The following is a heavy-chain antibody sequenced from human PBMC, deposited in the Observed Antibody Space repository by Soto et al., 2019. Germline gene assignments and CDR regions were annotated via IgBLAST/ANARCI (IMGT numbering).Heavy chain of an antibody. V-gene: IGHV4-34*01. CDR3: ARASVDIVPDY. Sequence: PSETLSLTCAVYGGSFSGYYWSWIRQPPGKGLEWIGEINHSGSTNYNPSLKSRVTISVDTSKNQFSLKLSSVTAADTAVYYCARASVDIVPDYWGQGTLVTVSS. CDR1: GGSFSGYY. CDR2: INHSGST. D-gene: IGHD5-12*01. J-gene: IGHJ4*02.